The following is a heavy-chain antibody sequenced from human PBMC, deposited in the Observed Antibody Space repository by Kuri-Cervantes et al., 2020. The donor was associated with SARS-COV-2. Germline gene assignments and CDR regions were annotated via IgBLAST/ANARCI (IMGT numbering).Heavy chain of an antibody. CDR1: GFPFSSYG. Sequence: GESLKISCEASGFPFSSYGMHWVRQAPGKGLEWVAVIWYDGSNKYYADSVKGRFTISRDNSKNTLYLQMNSLRAEDTAVYYCARQTDCSSDWDELDYWGQGTLVTVSS. D-gene: IGHD6-19*01. CDR3: ARQTDCSSDWDELDY. CDR2: IWYDGSNK. J-gene: IGHJ4*02. V-gene: IGHV3-33*01.